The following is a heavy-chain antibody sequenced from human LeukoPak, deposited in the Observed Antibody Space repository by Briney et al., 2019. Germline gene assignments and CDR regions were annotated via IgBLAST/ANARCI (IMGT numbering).Heavy chain of an antibody. CDR3: ATWAATLNGTDH. CDR1: GFSFRELG. J-gene: IGHJ5*02. CDR2: IRYDGSAK. Sequence: GGSLRLSCAASGFSFRELGMYWGRQAPGKGLEWVAFIRYDGSAKFYSESVKGRFAISRDNSKNTLFLQMGSLRADDTALYYCATWAATLNGTDHWGQGTLVTVSS. D-gene: IGHD1-1*01. V-gene: IGHV3-30*02.